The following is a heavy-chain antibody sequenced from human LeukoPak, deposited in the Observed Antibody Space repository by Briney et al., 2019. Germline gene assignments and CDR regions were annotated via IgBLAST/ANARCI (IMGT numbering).Heavy chain of an antibody. Sequence: GGSLRLSCAASGFTFSSFWMSWVRRAPGKGLEWVANIKQDGSDKYYVDSVKGRFTISRDTSKNTLYLQMNSLRAEDTAVYYCASRHCSGGGCYFAGADPFDYWGQGTLVTVSS. CDR3: ASRHCSGGGCYFAGADPFDY. V-gene: IGHV3-7*03. CDR1: GFTFSSFW. CDR2: IKQDGSDK. J-gene: IGHJ4*02. D-gene: IGHD2-15*01.